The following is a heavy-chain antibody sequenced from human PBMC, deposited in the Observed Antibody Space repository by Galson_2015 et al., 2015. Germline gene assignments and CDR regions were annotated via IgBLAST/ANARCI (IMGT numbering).Heavy chain of an antibody. D-gene: IGHD2-2*01. J-gene: IGHJ6*02. CDR1: GGSISSGGYY. V-gene: IGHV4-31*03. CDR3: ARAAVVVPAAVAYYYYGMDV. CDR2: IYYSGST. Sequence: TASGGSISSGGYYWSWIRQHPGKGLEWIGYIYYSGSTYYNPSLKSRVTISVDTSKNQFSLKLSSVTAADTAVYYCARAAVVVPAAVAYYYYGMDVWGQGTTVTVSS.